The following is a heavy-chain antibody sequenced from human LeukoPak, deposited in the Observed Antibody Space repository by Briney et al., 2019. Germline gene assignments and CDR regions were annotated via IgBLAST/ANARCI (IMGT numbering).Heavy chain of an antibody. Sequence: ASVKVSCKASGYTFTSSGISWVRQAPGQGLEWMGWISGYKGNTNSQKVQGRVTMTTDTSTSTAYMELRSLRSDDTAVYYCARDIGGGYYYDSSGYYPLGYWGQGTLVTVSS. D-gene: IGHD3-22*01. J-gene: IGHJ4*02. CDR2: ISGYKGNT. V-gene: IGHV1-18*01. CDR3: ARDIGGGYYYDSSGYYPLGY. CDR1: GYTFTSSG.